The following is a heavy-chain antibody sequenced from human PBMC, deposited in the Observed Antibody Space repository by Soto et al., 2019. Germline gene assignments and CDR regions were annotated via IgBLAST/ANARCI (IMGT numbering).Heavy chain of an antibody. D-gene: IGHD3-10*01. CDR2: IKQDGSEK. J-gene: IGHJ6*03. CDR1: GFTFSSYW. V-gene: IGHV3-7*01. CDR3: ARVRSGTMVRGVITKNFKFYYMDV. Sequence: GGSLRLSCAASGFTFSSYWMSWVRQAPGKGLEWVANIKQDGSEKYYVDSVKGRFTISRDNAKNSLYLQMNSLRAEDTAVYYCARVRSGTMVRGVITKNFKFYYMDVWGKGTTVTVSS.